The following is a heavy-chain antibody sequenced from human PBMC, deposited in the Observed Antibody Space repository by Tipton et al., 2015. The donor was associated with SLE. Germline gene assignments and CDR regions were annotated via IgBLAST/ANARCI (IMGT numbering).Heavy chain of an antibody. CDR2: INHSGST. CDR1: GGSFSGYY. J-gene: IGHJ5*02. CDR3: ARERIEEYGGKENWIDP. Sequence: TLSLTCAVYGGSFSGYYWSWLRQSPGKGLEWIGEINHSGSTNYNPSLKSRLTISVDRSNNQFSLNLSSVTAADTAVYYCARERIEEYGGKENWIDPWGQGTLVTVSS. V-gene: IGHV4-34*01. D-gene: IGHD4/OR15-4a*01.